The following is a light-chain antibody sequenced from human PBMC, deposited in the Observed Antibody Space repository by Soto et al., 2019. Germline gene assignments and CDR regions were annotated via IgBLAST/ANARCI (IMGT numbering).Light chain of an antibody. CDR2: DAS. Sequence: AILLTQSPSSLSASVGDRVTITCRASQGIDSSFAWYQEKPGKAPKLLMYDASNLQGGVPSRFSGSGSGTDFTLTISCLQSEDFATYYCQQYYSYPLTFGGGTKVDIK. J-gene: IGKJ4*01. V-gene: IGKV1-13*02. CDR3: QQYYSYPLT. CDR1: QGIDSS.